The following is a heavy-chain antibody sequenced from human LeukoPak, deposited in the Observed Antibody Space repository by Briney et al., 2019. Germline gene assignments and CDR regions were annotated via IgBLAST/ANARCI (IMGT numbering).Heavy chain of an antibody. V-gene: IGHV3-30*18. J-gene: IGHJ4*02. CDR2: ISYDGSNK. Sequence: GGSLRLSCAACGFTFSSYDKHWAPEAPAKGLEWVAVISYDGSNKYYADSVKGRFTIHRDNSKNTLYLQMNSLRTEDTAVYYCAKDGGGWSYYFDYWGQGTLGTVSS. CDR1: GFTFSSYD. D-gene: IGHD6-19*01. CDR3: AKDGGGWSYYFDY.